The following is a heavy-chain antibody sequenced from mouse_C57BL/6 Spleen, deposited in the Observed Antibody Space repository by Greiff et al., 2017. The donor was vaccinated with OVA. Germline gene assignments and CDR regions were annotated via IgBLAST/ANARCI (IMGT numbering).Heavy chain of an antibody. J-gene: IGHJ4*01. CDR2: ISIGSSTI. V-gene: IGHV5-17*01. CDR1: GFTFSDYG. CDR3: ARRESFYAMDY. Sequence: EVKLVESGGGLVKPGGSLKLSCAASGFTFSDYGMHWVRQAPEKGLEWVAYISIGSSTIYYADTVKGRFTISRDNAKNTLFLQMTSLRSEDTAMYYCARRESFYAMDYWGQGTSVTVSS.